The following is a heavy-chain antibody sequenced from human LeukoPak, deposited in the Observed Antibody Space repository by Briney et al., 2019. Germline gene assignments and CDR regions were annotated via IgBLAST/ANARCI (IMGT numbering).Heavy chain of an antibody. V-gene: IGHV3-23*01. CDR2: ISGSGGST. CDR1: GFTFSSYA. CDR3: AKDPGEYYYDSSGYSDY. J-gene: IGHJ4*02. Sequence: PGGSLRLSCAASGFTFSSYAMSWVRQAPGKGLEWVSAISGSGGSTYYADSVKGRFTISRDNSKNTLYLQMNSLRAEDTAVYYCAKDPGEYYYDSSGYSDYWGQGTLVTVSS. D-gene: IGHD3-22*01.